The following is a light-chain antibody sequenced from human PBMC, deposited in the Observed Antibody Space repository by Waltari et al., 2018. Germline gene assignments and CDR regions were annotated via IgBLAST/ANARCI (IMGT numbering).Light chain of an antibody. CDR1: SSNIGSNV. CDR2: RND. CDR3: AAWDDKLGGRWE. V-gene: IGLV1-47*01. Sequence: QSVLTQPPSASGTPGQRVTISCSGSSSNIGSNVVNWYQQVPGTTPKLLIYRNDKRPSGVPDRFAGSKSGTSASLAISGLRSEDEAEYYCAAWDDKLGGRWEFGGGTKLTVL. J-gene: IGLJ2*01.